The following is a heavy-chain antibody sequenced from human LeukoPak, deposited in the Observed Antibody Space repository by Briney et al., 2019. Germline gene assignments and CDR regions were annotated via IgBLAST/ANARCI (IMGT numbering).Heavy chain of an antibody. V-gene: IGHV3-74*01. CDR3: ERVAVWGWGSLDY. CDR1: GFTFTNHW. CDR2: IRPDGVET. J-gene: IGHJ4*02. Sequence: GGSLRLSCAASGFTFTNHWMHWVRQVPGKGLVWVSRIRPDGVETNHADSVKGRFTTSRDNAKNILYLQMNSLGVEDTAVYHCERVAVWGWGSLDYGARGFWVTVSS. D-gene: IGHD3-16*01.